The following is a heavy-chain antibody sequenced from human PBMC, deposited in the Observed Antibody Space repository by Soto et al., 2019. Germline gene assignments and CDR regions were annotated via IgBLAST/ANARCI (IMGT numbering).Heavy chain of an antibody. Sequence: QVQLVESGGGLVKPGGSLRLSCAASGFSFSDSYMSWVRQAPGKGLEWVAYISDSSGYTGYADSVKGRFTISRDNAKNSLYLQMNSLRVEDTAVYYCARDRGGYGPPDVWGQGTTVTVSS. CDR3: ARDRGGYGPPDV. J-gene: IGHJ6*02. CDR1: GFSFSDSY. V-gene: IGHV3-11*06. D-gene: IGHD3-10*01. CDR2: ISDSSGYT.